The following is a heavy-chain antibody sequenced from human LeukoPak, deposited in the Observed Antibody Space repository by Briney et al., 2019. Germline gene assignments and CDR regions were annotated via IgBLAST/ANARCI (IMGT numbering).Heavy chain of an antibody. J-gene: IGHJ4*02. V-gene: IGHV3-21*01. CDR1: GFTFSSYS. Sequence: GGSLRLSCAASGFTFSSYSMNWVRQAPGKGLEWVSSISSSSSYIYYVDSVKGRFTISRDNAKNSLYLQMNSLRAEDTAVYYCARVQDYGDYFDYWGQGTLVTVSS. CDR3: ARVQDYGDYFDY. CDR2: ISSSSSYI. D-gene: IGHD4-17*01.